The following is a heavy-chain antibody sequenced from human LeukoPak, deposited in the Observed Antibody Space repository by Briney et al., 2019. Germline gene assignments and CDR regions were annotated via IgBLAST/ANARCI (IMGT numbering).Heavy chain of an antibody. CDR1: GGSISSGSYY. CDR3: ARVSSGPYYYYYMDV. D-gene: IGHD3-22*01. CDR2: IYTGGST. J-gene: IGHJ6*03. Sequence: SQTLSLTCTVSGGSISSGSYYWSWIRQPAGKGLEWIGRIYTGGSTNYNPSLKSRVAISVDTSKNQFSLKLSSVTAADTAVYYCARVSSGPYYYYYMDVWGKGTTVTVSS. V-gene: IGHV4-61*02.